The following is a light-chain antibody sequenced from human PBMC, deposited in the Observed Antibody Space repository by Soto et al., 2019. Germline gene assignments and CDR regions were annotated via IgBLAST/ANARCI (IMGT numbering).Light chain of an antibody. CDR1: SSDVGGYNL. CDR3: CSYAGSSTVV. Sequence: QSVLTQPASVSGSPGQSITISCTGTSSDVGGYNLVSWYQQQPDKAPKLMIFDDNLRPSGVSNRYSGSKFGNTASLTISGLQAEDEGDYYCCSYAGSSTVVFGTGTKVTVL. V-gene: IGLV2-23*01. CDR2: DDN. J-gene: IGLJ1*01.